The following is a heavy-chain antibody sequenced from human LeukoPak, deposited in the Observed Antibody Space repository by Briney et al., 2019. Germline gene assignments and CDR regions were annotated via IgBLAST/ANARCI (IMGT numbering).Heavy chain of an antibody. J-gene: IGHJ4*02. CDR2: MNPNSGNT. D-gene: IGHD6-19*01. Sequence: ASVKVSCKASGYTFTSYDIKWVRQATGQGLEWMGWMNPNSGNTGYAQKFQGRVTMTRNTSISTAYMEMSSLRSEDTAVYYCAKGKAVAGFDYWGQGTLVNVSS. V-gene: IGHV1-8*01. CDR1: GYTFTSYD. CDR3: AKGKAVAGFDY.